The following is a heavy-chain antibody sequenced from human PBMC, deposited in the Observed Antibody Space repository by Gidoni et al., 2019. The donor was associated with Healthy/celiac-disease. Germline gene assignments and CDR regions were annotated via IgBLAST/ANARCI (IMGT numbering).Heavy chain of an antibody. V-gene: IGHV3-23*01. CDR2: IRGSGGST. J-gene: IGHJ4*02. CDR1: GFTFSSYA. CDR3: ATDSGTPPGYCSGGSCYSSSPLPGYYFDY. Sequence: EVQLLESGGGLVQPGGSLRLSCAASGFTFSSYAMSWVRQAPGKGREWVSAIRGSGGSTYYADSVKGRFTISRDNSKNTLYLQMNSLRAEDTAVYYCATDSGTPPGYCSGGSCYSSSPLPGYYFDYWGQGTLVTVSS. D-gene: IGHD2-15*01.